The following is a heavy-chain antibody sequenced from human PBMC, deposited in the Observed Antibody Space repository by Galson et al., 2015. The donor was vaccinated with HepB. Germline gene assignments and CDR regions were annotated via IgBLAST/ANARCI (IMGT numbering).Heavy chain of an antibody. CDR3: ARDPIAAAGTENWFDP. J-gene: IGHJ5*02. V-gene: IGHV3-33*01. CDR1: GFTFSSYG. D-gene: IGHD6-13*01. CDR2: IWYDGSNK. Sequence: SLRLSCAASGFTFSSYGMHWVRQAPGKGLEWVAVIWYDGSNKYYADSVKGRFTISRDNSKNTLYLQMNSLRAEDTAVYYCARDPIAAAGTENWFDPWGQGTLVTVSS.